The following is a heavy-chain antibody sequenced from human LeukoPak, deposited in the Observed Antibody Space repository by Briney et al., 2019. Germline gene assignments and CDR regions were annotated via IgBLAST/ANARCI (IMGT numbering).Heavy chain of an antibody. CDR1: GGPISSYY. CDR2: IYNSGST. J-gene: IGHJ4*02. V-gene: IGHV4-59*01. Sequence: SETLSLTCSVSGGPISSYYWSWIRQPPGKGLEWIGYIYNSGSTNYNPSLKSRVTISVDTSKNQFSLRLSSLTAADTALYYCARGAGPAIFTDYWGQGTLVTVSS. CDR3: ARGAGPAIFTDY. D-gene: IGHD3-9*01.